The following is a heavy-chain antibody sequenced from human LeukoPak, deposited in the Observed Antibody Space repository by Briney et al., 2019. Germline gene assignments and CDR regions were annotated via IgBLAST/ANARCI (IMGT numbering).Heavy chain of an antibody. J-gene: IGHJ6*02. V-gene: IGHV4-34*01. CDR2: INHSGST. Sequence: SETLSLTCAVYGGSFSGYDWSWIRQPPGKGLEWFGGINHSGSTNYNPSLKSRLTISVDTSKNQFSLKLSSVTAADTAVYYCAREAADLPNNYGMDVWGQGTTVTVSS. D-gene: IGHD6-25*01. CDR1: GGSFSGYD. CDR3: AREAADLPNNYGMDV.